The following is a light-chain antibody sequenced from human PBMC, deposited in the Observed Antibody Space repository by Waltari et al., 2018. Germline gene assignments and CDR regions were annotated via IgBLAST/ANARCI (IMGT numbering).Light chain of an antibody. Sequence: QSVLTQPPSVSAAPGQKVTISCSGSSSNIGNKYVSWYQHLPGTAHKHLIYANNKRPSGIPDRFSGSDSDTSATLGITGLQTGDEADYYCGAWDSSLNAWVFGGGTKVTVL. V-gene: IGLV1-51*02. J-gene: IGLJ3*02. CDR1: SSNIGNKY. CDR3: GAWDSSLNAWV. CDR2: ANN.